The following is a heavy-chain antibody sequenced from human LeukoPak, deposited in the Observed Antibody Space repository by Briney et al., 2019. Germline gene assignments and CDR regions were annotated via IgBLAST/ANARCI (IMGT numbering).Heavy chain of an antibody. D-gene: IGHD6-19*01. Sequence: SETLSLTCGVSGGSISSTNWWTWVRQPPGEGLEWIGEVELSGRTNYNPSLESRVTISVDMSANHISLKLTSVTAADTAVYYCAREVAVTGTPSLDNWGQGTLVTVSS. CDR2: VELSGRT. J-gene: IGHJ4*02. CDR3: AREVAVTGTPSLDN. CDR1: GGSISSTNW. V-gene: IGHV4-4*02.